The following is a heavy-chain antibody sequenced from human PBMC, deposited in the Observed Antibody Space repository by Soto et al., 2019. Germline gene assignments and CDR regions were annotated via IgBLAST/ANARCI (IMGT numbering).Heavy chain of an antibody. Sequence: LSLSCTVSGGSISSYYWSWIRQPPGKGLEWIGYIYYSGSTNYNPSLKSRVTISVDTSKNQFSLKLSSVTAADTAVYYCASAPYYDFWSGYYTGLDYWGQGXLVTVSS. CDR1: GGSISSYY. CDR2: IYYSGST. D-gene: IGHD3-3*01. CDR3: ASAPYYDFWSGYYTGLDY. V-gene: IGHV4-59*13. J-gene: IGHJ4*02.